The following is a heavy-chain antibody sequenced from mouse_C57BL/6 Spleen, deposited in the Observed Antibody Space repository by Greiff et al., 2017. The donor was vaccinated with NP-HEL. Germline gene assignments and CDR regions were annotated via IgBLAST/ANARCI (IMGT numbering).Heavy chain of an antibody. CDR2: IRNKANGYTT. Sequence: EVQRVESGGGLVQPGGSLSLSCAASGFTFTDYYMSWVRQPPGKALEWLGFIRNKANGYTTEYSASVKGRFTISRDNSQSILYLQMNARRAEDSATYYCARSDPPRAWFAYWGQGTLVTVAA. CDR3: ARSDPPRAWFAY. CDR1: GFTFTDYY. V-gene: IGHV7-3*01. J-gene: IGHJ3*01.